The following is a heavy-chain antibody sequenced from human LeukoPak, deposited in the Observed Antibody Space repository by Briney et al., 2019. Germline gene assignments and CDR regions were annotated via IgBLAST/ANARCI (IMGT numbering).Heavy chain of an antibody. Sequence: SETLSLTCTVSGDSISSGGYYWIWIRQRPRKGLEWIGYIYYSGSTYYNPSLKSRVTISVDRSKNQFSLKLSSVTAADTAVYYCARVNCSSTSCHPLYYYYGMDVWGQGTTVTVSS. CDR2: IYYSGST. CDR1: GDSISSGGYY. V-gene: IGHV4-30-4*08. CDR3: ARVNCSSTSCHPLYYYYGMDV. D-gene: IGHD2-2*01. J-gene: IGHJ6*02.